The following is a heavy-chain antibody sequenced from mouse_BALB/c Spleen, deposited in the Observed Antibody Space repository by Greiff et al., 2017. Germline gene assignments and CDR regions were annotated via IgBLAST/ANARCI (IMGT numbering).Heavy chain of an antibody. CDR1: GFNIKDTY. Sequence: SGAELVKPGASVKLSCTASGFNIKDTYMHWVKQRPEQGLEWIGRIDPANGNTKYDPKFQGKATITADTSSNTAYLQLSSLTSEDTAVYYCATWFAYWGQGTLVTVSA. V-gene: IGHV14-3*02. CDR3: ATWFAY. J-gene: IGHJ3*01. CDR2: IDPANGNT.